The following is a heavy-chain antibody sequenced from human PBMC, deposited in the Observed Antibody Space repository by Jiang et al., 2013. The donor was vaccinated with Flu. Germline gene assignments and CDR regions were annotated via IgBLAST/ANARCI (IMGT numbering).Heavy chain of an antibody. D-gene: IGHD3-10*01. Sequence: RLSCAASGFTFSSYAMSWVRQAPGKGLEWVSSMSGSGGGTYYADSVKGRFTISRDNSKHMVYLQMNSLRAEDTALYKCAKDVGSGSWSYYYLDVWGKGTTVTVSS. V-gene: IGHV3-23*01. CDR1: GFTFSSYA. J-gene: IGHJ6*03. CDR3: AKDVGSGSWSYYYLDV. CDR2: MSGSGGGT.